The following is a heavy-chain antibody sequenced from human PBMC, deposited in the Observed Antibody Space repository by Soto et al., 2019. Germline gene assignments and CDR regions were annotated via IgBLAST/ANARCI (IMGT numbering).Heavy chain of an antibody. CDR1: GFTFSSYS. CDR2: IDSSSSYR. V-gene: IGHV3-21*01. D-gene: IGHD2-2*01. CDR3: ARDVVPAAKYHFDY. Sequence: PGGSLRLSCAASGFTFSSYSMNWVRQAPGKGLEWVSFIDSSSSYRYYADSVKGRFTVSRDNAKNSLYLQMNSLRAEDTAVYYCARDVVPAAKYHFDYWGQGTLVTVSS. J-gene: IGHJ4*02.